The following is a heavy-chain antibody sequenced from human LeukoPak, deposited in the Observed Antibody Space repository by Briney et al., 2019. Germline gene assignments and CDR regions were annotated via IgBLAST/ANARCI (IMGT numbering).Heavy chain of an antibody. J-gene: IGHJ6*02. D-gene: IGHD2-2*01. Sequence: GGSLRLSCTASGFTFRDQAMGWVRQAPGEGREWVGFIRSKAYRGTPEYAASVKGRFTHSRDDSTSIAYLQMNSREADETALYYCIRGLMYLWLYDVMDVWGQGTTVIVSS. CDR3: IRGLMYLWLYDVMDV. V-gene: IGHV3-49*04. CDR1: GFTFRDQA. CDR2: IRSKAYRGTP.